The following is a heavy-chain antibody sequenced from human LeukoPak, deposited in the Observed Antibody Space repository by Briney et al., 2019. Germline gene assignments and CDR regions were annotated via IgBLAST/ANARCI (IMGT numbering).Heavy chain of an antibody. CDR1: GFTFSSYW. CDR2: IKQDGSEK. D-gene: IGHD2-2*01. J-gene: IGHJ5*02. CDR3: ARGIVVVPAAIYWFDP. V-gene: IGHV3-7*01. Sequence: GGSLRLSCAASGFTFSSYWMSWVRQAPGKGLEWVANIKQDGSEKYYVGSVKGRFTISRDNAKNSLYLQMNSLRAEDTAVYYCARGIVVVPAAIYWFDPWGQGTLVTVSS.